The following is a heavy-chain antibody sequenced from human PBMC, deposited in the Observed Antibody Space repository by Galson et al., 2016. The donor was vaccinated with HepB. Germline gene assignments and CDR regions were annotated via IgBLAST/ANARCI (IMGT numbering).Heavy chain of an antibody. CDR2: ISTNGATI. D-gene: IGHD1-1*01. V-gene: IGHV3-48*04. CDR3: ARAYQYTLDY. J-gene: IGHJ4*02. CDR1: GFTFTTHT. Sequence: SLRLSCAASGFTFTTHTMNWVHQAPGKGLESISYISTNGATIHYADSVKGRFTVSRDNAKNSLYLQMNSLRAEDTAVYFCARAYQYTLDYWGQGTLVTVSS.